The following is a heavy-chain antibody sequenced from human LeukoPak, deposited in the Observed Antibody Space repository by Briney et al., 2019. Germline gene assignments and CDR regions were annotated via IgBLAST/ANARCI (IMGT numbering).Heavy chain of an antibody. Sequence: ASVKVSCKASGYTFTGYYMHWVRQAPGQGLEWMGWINPNSGGTNYAQKFQGRVTMTRDTSISTAYMELSRLGSDDTAVCYCARAYSGSYSFDHWGQGTLVIVSS. V-gene: IGHV1-2*02. CDR1: GYTFTGYY. CDR3: ARAYSGSYSFDH. J-gene: IGHJ4*02. D-gene: IGHD1-26*01. CDR2: INPNSGGT.